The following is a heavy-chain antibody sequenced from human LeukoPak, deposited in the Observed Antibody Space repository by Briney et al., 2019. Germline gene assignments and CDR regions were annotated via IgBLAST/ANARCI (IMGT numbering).Heavy chain of an antibody. CDR3: AKAVGAIGKSY. D-gene: IGHD1-26*01. V-gene: IGHV3-23*01. CDR2: ISGSGGST. CDR1: GFTFYYA. J-gene: IGHJ4*02. Sequence: GGSLRLSCAAFGFTFYYAMSWVRQAPGKGLEWVSAISGSGGSTYYADSVKGRFTISRDNSKNTLYLQMNSLRAEDTAVYYCAKAVGAIGKSYWGQGTLVTVSS.